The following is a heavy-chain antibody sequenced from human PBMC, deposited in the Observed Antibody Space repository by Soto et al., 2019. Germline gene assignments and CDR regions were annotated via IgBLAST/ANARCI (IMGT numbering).Heavy chain of an antibody. CDR2: FSGRDATT. Sequence: EVQLSESGGGLVQPGGSLRLSCAASGFTFRSYTMSWVRQAPGKGLEWVSSFSGRDATTYYADSVKGRFTISRDNSKNTLYLQMNSLRAEDTALYFCVRTIVGATKGGWSDPWGQGALVTVSS. CDR1: GFTFRSYT. J-gene: IGHJ5*02. V-gene: IGHV3-23*01. CDR3: VRTIVGATKGGWSDP. D-gene: IGHD1-26*01.